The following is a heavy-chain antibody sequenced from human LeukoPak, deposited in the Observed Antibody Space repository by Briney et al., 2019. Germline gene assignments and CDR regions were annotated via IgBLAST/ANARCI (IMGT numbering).Heavy chain of an antibody. CDR1: GFTFSSYG. CDR2: IRYNGSNK. CDR3: AKDNFVYDSSDNWFDP. J-gene: IGHJ5*02. Sequence: PGGSLRLSCAASGFTFSSYGMHWVRQAPGKGLEWVAVIRYNGSNKYYADSVKGRFTISRDNSKNTLYLQMNSLRAEDTAVYYCAKDNFVYDSSDNWFDPWGQGTLVTVSS. V-gene: IGHV3-33*06. D-gene: IGHD3-22*01.